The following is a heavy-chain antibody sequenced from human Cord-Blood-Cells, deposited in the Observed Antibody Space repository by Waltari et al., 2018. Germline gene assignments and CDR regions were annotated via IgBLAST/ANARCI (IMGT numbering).Heavy chain of an antibody. J-gene: IGHJ4*02. V-gene: IGHV3-15*01. D-gene: IGHD3-10*01. CDR2: IKRKTDGGTT. CDR1: GFTFSNAW. Sequence: EVQLVESGGGLVKPGGSLRLSCAASGFTFSNAWMSWVRQAPGKGLEWVGRIKRKTDGGTTDYAAPVKGRFTISRDDSKNTLYLQMNSLKTEDTAVYYCTTHRKITMVRGVIIDLDYWGQGTLVTVSS. CDR3: TTHRKITMVRGVIIDLDY.